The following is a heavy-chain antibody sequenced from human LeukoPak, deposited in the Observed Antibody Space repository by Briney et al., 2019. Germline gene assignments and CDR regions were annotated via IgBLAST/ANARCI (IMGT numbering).Heavy chain of an antibody. V-gene: IGHV1-8*01. D-gene: IGHD4-17*01. CDR3: ARGNDYGDYLYGMDV. Sequence: ASVKVSCKASGYTFTSYDINWLRQPAGQGREWMGWMNPNSGNTRYAQKFQGRVTMTRNTAIRTAYMELSSLTSEDTAVYYCARGNDYGDYLYGMDVWGQGTTVTVSS. CDR2: MNPNSGNT. CDR1: GYTFTSYD. J-gene: IGHJ6*02.